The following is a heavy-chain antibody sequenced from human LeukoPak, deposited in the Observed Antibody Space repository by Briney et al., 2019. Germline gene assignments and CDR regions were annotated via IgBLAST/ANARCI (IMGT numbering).Heavy chain of an antibody. D-gene: IGHD6-19*01. CDR1: GYSISSGYY. CDR2: IYYTGST. CDR3: ARGGRGSGRNYYYFYMDV. J-gene: IGHJ6*03. Sequence: PSETLSLTCTVSGYSISSGYYWSWIRQPPGKGLEWIGYIYYTGSTNHNPSLESRVTISVDTSKNQFSLKLSSVTAADSAVYYCARGGRGSGRNYYYFYMDVWGKGTTVTVSS. V-gene: IGHV4-61*01.